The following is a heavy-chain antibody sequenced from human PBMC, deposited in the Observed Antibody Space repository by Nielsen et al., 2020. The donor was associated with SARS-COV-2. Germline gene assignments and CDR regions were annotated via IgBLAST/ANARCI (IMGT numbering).Heavy chain of an antibody. CDR2: INPSGSGT. D-gene: IGHD3-3*01. CDR3: AGGADFWSGTQKYYMDV. Sequence: GESLKISCSASGFTFSSTWMDWVRQAPGQGLVWVSRINPSGSGTAYADSVKGRFAVSRDNAGNMVVLQIHSLRVEDTAVYYCAGGADFWSGTQKYYMDVWGKGTTVIVSS. V-gene: IGHV3-74*01. CDR1: GFTFSSTW. J-gene: IGHJ6*03.